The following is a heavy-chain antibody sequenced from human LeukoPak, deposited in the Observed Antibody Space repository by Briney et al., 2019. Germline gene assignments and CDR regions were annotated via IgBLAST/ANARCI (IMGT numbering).Heavy chain of an antibody. D-gene: IGHD4-17*01. CDR3: AKGYGDYFDY. V-gene: IGHV3-30*18. CDR1: GFTFSSYW. J-gene: IGHJ4*02. CDR2: ISYDGSNK. Sequence: GGSLRLSCAASGFTFSSYWMSWVRQAPGKGLEWVAVISYDGSNKYYADSVKGRFTISRDNSKNTLYLQMNSLRAEDTAVYYCAKGYGDYFDYWGQGTLVTVSS.